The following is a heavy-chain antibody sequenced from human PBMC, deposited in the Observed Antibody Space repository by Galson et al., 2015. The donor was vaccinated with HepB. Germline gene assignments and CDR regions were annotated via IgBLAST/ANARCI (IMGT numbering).Heavy chain of an antibody. V-gene: IGHV1-3*01. CDR1: GYTFTSYA. J-gene: IGHJ4*02. CDR2: INAGNGNT. D-gene: IGHD6-13*01. CDR3: ARVSSSWYAVDY. Sequence: SVKVSCKASGYTFTSYAMHWVRQAPGQRLEWMGWINAGNGNTKYSQKFQGRVTITRDTYASTAYMELSSLRSEDTAVYYCARVSSSWYAVDYWGQGTLVTVSS.